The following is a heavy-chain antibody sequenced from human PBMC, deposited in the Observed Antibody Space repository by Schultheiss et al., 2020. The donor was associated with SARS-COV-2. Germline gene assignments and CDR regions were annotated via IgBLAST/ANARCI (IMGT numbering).Heavy chain of an antibody. V-gene: IGHV1-18*01. CDR1: GYTFTSYG. CDR3: ARALWFVSGYNWFDP. CDR2: ISAYNGNT. J-gene: IGHJ5*02. D-gene: IGHD3-10*01. Sequence: ASVKVSCKASGYTFTSYGISWVRQAPGQGLEWMGWISAYNGNTNYAQKLQGRVTMTTDTSTSTAYMELRSLRSDDTAVYYCARALWFVSGYNWFDPWGQGTLVTVSS.